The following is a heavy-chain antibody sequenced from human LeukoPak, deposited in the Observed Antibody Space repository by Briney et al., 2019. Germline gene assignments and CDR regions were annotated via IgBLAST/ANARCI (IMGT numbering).Heavy chain of an antibody. V-gene: IGHV4-4*02. J-gene: IGHJ3*02. D-gene: IGHD2-15*01. Sequence: PSETLSLTCAVSGGSISSSNWWSWVRQPPGKGLEWIGEIFHSGSTNYNPSLKSPVTISLDKSKNQFSLKLSSVTAADTAVYYCARAVAYCSGGSCYGGAFDIWGQGTMVTVSS. CDR3: ARAVAYCSGGSCYGGAFDI. CDR2: IFHSGST. CDR1: GGSISSSNW.